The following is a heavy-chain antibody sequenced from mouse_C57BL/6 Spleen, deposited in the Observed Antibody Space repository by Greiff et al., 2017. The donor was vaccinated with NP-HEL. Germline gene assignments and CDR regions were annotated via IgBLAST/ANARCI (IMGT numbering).Heavy chain of an antibody. D-gene: IGHD4-1*01. J-gene: IGHJ2*01. Sequence: QQSCKASGYTFTSYWMQWGKQRPGQGLEWIGEIDPSDSYTNYNQKFKGKATLTVDTSFSTAYMQLSSLTSEDSAVYYCARTGTESYFDYWGQGTTLTVSS. CDR3: ARTGTESYFDY. CDR1: GYTFTSYW. CDR2: IDPSDSYT. V-gene: IGHV1-50*01.